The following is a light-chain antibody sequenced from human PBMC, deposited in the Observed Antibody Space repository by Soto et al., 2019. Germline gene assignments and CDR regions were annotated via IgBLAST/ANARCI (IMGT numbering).Light chain of an antibody. CDR2: EVT. V-gene: IGLV2-14*01. CDR3: SSYTSSSAPHVV. Sequence: QSALTQPASVSGSPGQSITISCTGTSSDAGGYYYVSWYQHHPGKAPKLIIYEVTNRPSVVSYRFSGSKSGNTASLIISGLQAEDEADYYCSSYTSSSAPHVVFGGGTKVTVL. J-gene: IGLJ2*01. CDR1: SSDAGGYYY.